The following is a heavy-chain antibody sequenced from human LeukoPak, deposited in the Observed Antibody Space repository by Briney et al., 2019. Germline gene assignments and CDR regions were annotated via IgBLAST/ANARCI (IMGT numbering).Heavy chain of an antibody. J-gene: IGHJ4*02. CDR1: GITLSNYG. CDR3: AKRGVVIRVILVGFHKEAYYFDS. D-gene: IGHD3-22*01. Sequence: GGSLRLSCAVSGITLSNYGMSWVRQAPGEGLEWVAGISGSGGSTNYADSVKGRFTISRDNRKNTLYLQMNSLRVEDTAVYFCAKRGVVIRVILVGFHKEAYYFDSWGPGALVSVSS. V-gene: IGHV3-23*01. CDR2: ISGSGGST.